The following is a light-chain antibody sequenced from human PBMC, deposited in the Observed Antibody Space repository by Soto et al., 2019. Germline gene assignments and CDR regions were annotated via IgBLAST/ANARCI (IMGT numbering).Light chain of an antibody. CDR1: QDISNY. Sequence: DIQMTQSPSSLSASVGDRVTITCQASQDISNYLNWYQQKPGKAPKLLIYDASNLETGVPSRFSESGSGTDFTFTTSRRQPEDIATYYCQQYDNLPRTLGQGTRLESK. V-gene: IGKV1-33*01. CDR3: QQYDNLPRT. J-gene: IGKJ2*01. CDR2: DAS.